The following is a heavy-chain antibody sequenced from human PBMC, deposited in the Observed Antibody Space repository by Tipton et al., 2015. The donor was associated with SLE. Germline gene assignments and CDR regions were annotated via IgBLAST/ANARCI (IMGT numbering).Heavy chain of an antibody. CDR3: ARDQNWGPDY. V-gene: IGHV3-30*04. CDR1: GFTFTDYP. CDR2: ISSNGNNK. J-gene: IGHJ4*02. Sequence: SLRLSCATSGFTFTDYPIHWVRQAPGKGLEWVAVISSNGNNKYYADSVKGRFTTSRDISKNTVYLQMNSLTPEDTALYYCARDQNWGPDYWGQGTLVTVSS. D-gene: IGHD3-16*01.